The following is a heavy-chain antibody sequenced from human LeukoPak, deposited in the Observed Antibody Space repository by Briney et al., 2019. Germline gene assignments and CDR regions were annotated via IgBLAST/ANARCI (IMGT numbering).Heavy chain of an antibody. Sequence: GGSLRLSCAASGFTFSSYSMNWVRQAPGKGLEWVSSISSSSSYIYYADSVKGRFTISRDNAKNSLYLQMNSLRAEDTAVYYCARLMVTDGDGQNSDYWGQGTLVTVSS. D-gene: IGHD2-21*02. V-gene: IGHV3-21*04. CDR1: GFTFSSYS. J-gene: IGHJ4*02. CDR2: ISSSSSYI. CDR3: ARLMVTDGDGQNSDY.